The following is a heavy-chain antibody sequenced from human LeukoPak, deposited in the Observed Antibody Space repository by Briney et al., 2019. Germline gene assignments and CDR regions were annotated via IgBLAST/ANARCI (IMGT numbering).Heavy chain of an antibody. J-gene: IGHJ4*02. CDR2: ISSNGGTT. CDR3: VKAQGGTDALLDY. V-gene: IGHV3-64D*09. CDR1: GFTFSGYA. Sequence: GGSLRLSCSASGFTFSGYAMHWVRQAPEKGLEYVSAISSNGGTTYYADSVKGRFTISRDNSKNTLYLQMSSLRPEDTAVYYCVKAQGGTDALLDYWGQGTLVTVSS. D-gene: IGHD1-26*01.